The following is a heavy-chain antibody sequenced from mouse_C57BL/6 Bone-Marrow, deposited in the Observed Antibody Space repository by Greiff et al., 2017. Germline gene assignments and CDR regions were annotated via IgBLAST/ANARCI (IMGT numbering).Heavy chain of an antibody. CDR2: ISGGGGNT. CDR1: GFTFSSYT. J-gene: IGHJ1*03. D-gene: IGHD1-1*01. V-gene: IGHV5-9*01. Sequence: EVKLQESGGGLVKPGGSLKLSCAASGFTFSSYTMSWVRPTPGKRLQWVAAISGGGGNTYYPDSVKGRFTISSDNDKNILYLQMSSLRSEDTALYYCSRQVTTVLATKYFDVWGTGTTVTVSS. CDR3: SRQVTTVLATKYFDV.